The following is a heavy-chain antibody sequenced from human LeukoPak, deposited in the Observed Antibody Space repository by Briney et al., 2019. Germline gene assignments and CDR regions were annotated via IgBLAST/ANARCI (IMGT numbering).Heavy chain of an antibody. CDR1: GYTFTSYA. Sequence: ASVKVSCKASGYTFTSYATNWVRQAPGQGLEWMGWINTNTGNPTYAQGFTGRFVFSLDTSVSTAYLQISSLKAEDTAVYYCARLFSSGWLEGAFDIWGQGTMVTVSS. CDR3: ARLFSSGWLEGAFDI. CDR2: INTNTGNP. V-gene: IGHV7-4-1*02. D-gene: IGHD6-19*01. J-gene: IGHJ3*02.